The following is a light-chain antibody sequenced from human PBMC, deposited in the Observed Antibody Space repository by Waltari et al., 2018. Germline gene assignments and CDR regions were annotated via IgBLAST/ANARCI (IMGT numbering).Light chain of an antibody. V-gene: IGLV2-14*03. Sequence: QSALTQPASVSGSPAQSIPISCTGTSSDAGRYNYVSWYQQHPRKAPKLLIYDVSNRPSGVPSRFSGSKSGNTASLTISGLQAADEAHYYCNSYASNSNGLFGGGTKLTIL. J-gene: IGLJ2*01. CDR3: NSYASNSNGL. CDR1: SSDAGRYNY. CDR2: DVS.